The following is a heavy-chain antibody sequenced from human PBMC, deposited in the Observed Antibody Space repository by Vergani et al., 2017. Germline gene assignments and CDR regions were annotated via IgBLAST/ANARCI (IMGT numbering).Heavy chain of an antibody. CDR2: INHSGST. D-gene: IGHD4-11*01. J-gene: IGHJ6*03. CDR3: ASWASNYAEGPYYYYMDV. CDR1: GGSFSGYY. V-gene: IGHV4-34*01. Sequence: QVQLQESGPGLLKPSETLSLTCAVYGGSFSGYYWSWIRQPPGKGLEWIGEINHSGSTNYNPSLKSRVTISVDTSKNQFSLKLSSVTAADTAVYYCASWASNYAEGPYYYYMDVWGKGTTVTVSS.